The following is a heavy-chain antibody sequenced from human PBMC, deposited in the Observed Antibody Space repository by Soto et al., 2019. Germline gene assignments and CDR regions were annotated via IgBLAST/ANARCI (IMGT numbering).Heavy chain of an antibody. Sequence: EVQLLESGGGLVQPGGSLRLSCAASGFTFSNYAMSWVRQAPGQGLEWVSGISAGGASPYYADAVKGRFTVSRDNAEGTVHRQMTTLGAEDTAVYYCANCPGSSSWPHYYSGMEVWGQGTKVTVSS. J-gene: IGHJ6*02. CDR2: ISAGGASP. V-gene: IGHV3-23*01. CDR1: GFTFSNYA. D-gene: IGHD6-13*01. CDR3: ANCPGSSSWPHYYSGMEV.